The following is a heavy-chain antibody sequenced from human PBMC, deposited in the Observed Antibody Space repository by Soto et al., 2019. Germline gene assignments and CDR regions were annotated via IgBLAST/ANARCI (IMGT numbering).Heavy chain of an antibody. J-gene: IGHJ4*02. CDR2: IRGSGDST. CDR1: GFTFSRYA. Sequence: EVQLLESGGGLVQPGGSLRLSCAASGFTFSRYAMRWVRQAPGKGLEWVSAIRGSGDSTYYADSVKGRFTISRDNSKNTLYLPMNSLRAEDTAVYYCARRGSGSYYGYWGQGTMFTVSS. V-gene: IGHV3-23*01. CDR3: ARRGSGSYYGY. D-gene: IGHD1-26*01.